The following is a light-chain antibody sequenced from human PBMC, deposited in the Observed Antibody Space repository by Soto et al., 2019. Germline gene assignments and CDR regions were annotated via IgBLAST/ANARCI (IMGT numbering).Light chain of an antibody. V-gene: IGKV1-5*03. Sequence: DIQLTQSPSTLSASVGDTITITCRASQSINTWLAWYQQRPGKAPKLLIYKASSLEGGVPSRFSGSGSGTDFTLTISSLQPEDFATYYCEQAGSFPITFGQGTRLEIK. CDR1: QSINTW. CDR3: EQAGSFPIT. CDR2: KAS. J-gene: IGKJ5*01.